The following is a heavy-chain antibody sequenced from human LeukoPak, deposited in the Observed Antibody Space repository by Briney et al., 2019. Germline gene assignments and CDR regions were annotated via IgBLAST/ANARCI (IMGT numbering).Heavy chain of an antibody. CDR2: ISSGSSTI. CDR1: GFTFSSYS. Sequence: GGSLRLSCAASGFTFSSYSMNWVRQAPGKGLEWVSYISSGSSTIYYADSVKGRFTISRENAKNSLYLQMNSLRAGDTAVYYCAKDGDGIQYFDYWGQGTLVTVSS. J-gene: IGHJ4*02. V-gene: IGHV3-48*01. CDR3: AKDGDGIQYFDY. D-gene: IGHD7-27*01.